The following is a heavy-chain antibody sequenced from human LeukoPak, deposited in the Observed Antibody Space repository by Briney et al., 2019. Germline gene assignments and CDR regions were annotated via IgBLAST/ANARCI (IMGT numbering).Heavy chain of an antibody. Sequence: SGGSPRLSCAASGFTFSSYAMSWVRQAPGKGLEWVSAISGSGGSTYYADSVKGRFTISRDNSKNTLYLQMNSLRAEDTAVYYCAKLSRYQLLWLYFDYWGQGTLVTVSS. CDR2: ISGSGGST. V-gene: IGHV3-23*01. D-gene: IGHD2-2*01. J-gene: IGHJ4*02. CDR1: GFTFSSYA. CDR3: AKLSRYQLLWLYFDY.